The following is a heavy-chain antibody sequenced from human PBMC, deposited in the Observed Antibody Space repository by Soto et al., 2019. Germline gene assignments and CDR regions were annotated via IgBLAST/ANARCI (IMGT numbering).Heavy chain of an antibody. CDR2: IIPIFGTA. Sequence: SVKVSCKASGGTFSSYAISWVRQAPGQGLEWMGGIIPIFGTANYAQKFQGRVTITADESTSTAYMELSSLRSEDTAVYYCARGGLDVEMATMDYYYYGMDAWGQGTTVTVSS. CDR1: GGTFSSYA. CDR3: ARGGLDVEMATMDYYYYGMDA. J-gene: IGHJ6*02. V-gene: IGHV1-69*13. D-gene: IGHD5-12*01.